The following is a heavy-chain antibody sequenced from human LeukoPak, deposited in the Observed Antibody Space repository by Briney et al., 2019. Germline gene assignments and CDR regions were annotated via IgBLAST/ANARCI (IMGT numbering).Heavy chain of an antibody. J-gene: IGHJ4*02. D-gene: IGHD5-24*01. V-gene: IGHV1-69*01. CDR2: IIPIFGTA. CDR3: ARGDGYNPFDY. CDR1: GGTFSSYA. Sequence: ASVNVSCKASGGTFSSYAISWVRQAPGQGLEWMGGIIPIFGTANYAQKFQGRVTITADESTSTAYMEPSSLRSEDTAVYYCARGDGYNPFDYWGQGTLVTVSS.